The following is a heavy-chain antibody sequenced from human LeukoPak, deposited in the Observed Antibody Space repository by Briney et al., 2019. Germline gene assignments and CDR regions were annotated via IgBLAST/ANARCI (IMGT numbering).Heavy chain of an antibody. V-gene: IGHV3-48*01. CDR1: GFTFSSYS. J-gene: IGHJ4*02. Sequence: GGSLRLSCAASGFTFSSYSINWVRQAPGKGLEWVAYSSSGSSTINYADSVKGRFTISRDNAKNSLHLQMNSLRAEDTAIYNCATDISTHYFGSWGQGTLVTVSS. D-gene: IGHD3-9*01. CDR2: SSSGSSTI. CDR3: ATDISTHYFGS.